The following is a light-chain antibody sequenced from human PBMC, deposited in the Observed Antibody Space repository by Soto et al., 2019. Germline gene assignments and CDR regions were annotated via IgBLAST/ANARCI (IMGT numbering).Light chain of an antibody. CDR2: GAS. Sequence: EIVLTQSPGTMSLSTGEGATLSCRAIQSVSCSYLAWYQQKPGQAPRLLIYGASSRATGIPDRFSGSGSGTDFTLTISRMEPEDFAMYYCQQYGSSSYTFGQGTKLDIK. CDR3: QQYGSSSYT. V-gene: IGKV3-20*01. J-gene: IGKJ2*01. CDR1: QSVSCSY.